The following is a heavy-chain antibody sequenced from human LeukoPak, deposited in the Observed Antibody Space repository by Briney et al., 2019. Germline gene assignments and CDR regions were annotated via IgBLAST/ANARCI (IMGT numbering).Heavy chain of an antibody. Sequence: ASVKVSCKASGYAFTTYDINWVRQATGQGLEWLGWMNPNSGNTGYAQKFQGRVSMTRDTSISTAYMELSSVRSEDTAVYYCARNVASTGYFVYWGQGTLVTVSS. J-gene: IGHJ4*02. D-gene: IGHD2-21*01. V-gene: IGHV1-8*01. CDR2: MNPNSGNT. CDR3: ARNVASTGYFVY. CDR1: GYAFTTYD.